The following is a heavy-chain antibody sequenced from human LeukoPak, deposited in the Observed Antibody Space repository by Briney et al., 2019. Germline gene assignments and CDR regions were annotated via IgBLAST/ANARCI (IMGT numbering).Heavy chain of an antibody. J-gene: IGHJ5*02. V-gene: IGHV1-69*06. CDR1: GGTFSSYA. D-gene: IGHD3-22*01. CDR2: IIPIFGTA. Sequence: ASVKVSCKASGGTFSSYAISWVRQAPGQGLEWMGGIIPIFGTANYAQKFQGRVTITADKSTSTAYMELSSLRSEDTAVYYCAREQGLFTYYYDSSGYAIARFDPWGQGTLVTVSS. CDR3: AREQGLFTYYYDSSGYAIARFDP.